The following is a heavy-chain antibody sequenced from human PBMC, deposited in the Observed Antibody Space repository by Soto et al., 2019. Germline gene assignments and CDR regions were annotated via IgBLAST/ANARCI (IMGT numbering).Heavy chain of an antibody. CDR3: ARHSLYCSGCSCYSWWVPWFDP. D-gene: IGHD2-15*01. Sequence: GESLKISCKGSGYSFTSYWIGWVRQMPGKGLEWMGIIYPGDSDTRFSPSFQGQVTISADKSISTAYLQWSSLKASDTAMYYCARHSLYCSGCSCYSWWVPWFDPGAREPWSPSPQ. CDR1: GYSFTSYW. V-gene: IGHV5-51*01. J-gene: IGHJ5*02. CDR2: IYPGDSDT.